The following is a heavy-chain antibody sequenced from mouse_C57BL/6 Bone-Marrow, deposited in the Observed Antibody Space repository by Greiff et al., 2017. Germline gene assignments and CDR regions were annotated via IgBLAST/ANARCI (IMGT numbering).Heavy chain of an antibody. D-gene: IGHD3-3*01. CDR3: ARQLRDIDY. J-gene: IGHJ4*01. V-gene: IGHV5-4*01. CDR1: GFSFSSYA. Sequence: EVQLVESGAGLVKPGGSLKISCAASGFSFSSYAMSWVRQTPEKRLEWVETISDGGSYTYYPENVKGRFTISRDNDKNNLYLQMSHLKSEDTAMYYCARQLRDIDYWGQGTAVTVSS. CDR2: ISDGGSYT.